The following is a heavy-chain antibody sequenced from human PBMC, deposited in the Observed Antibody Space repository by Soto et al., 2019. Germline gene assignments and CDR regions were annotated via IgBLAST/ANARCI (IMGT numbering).Heavy chain of an antibody. D-gene: IGHD6-13*01. CDR2: IYYSGST. Sequence: SETLSLTCTVSGGSISSYYWSWIRQPSGKGLEWIGYIYYSGSTNYNPSLKSRVTISVDTSKNQFSLKLSSVTAADTAVYYCARGQQQLVTGRGFWFDPWGQGTLVTVSS. CDR1: GGSISSYY. V-gene: IGHV4-59*01. CDR3: ARGQQQLVTGRGFWFDP. J-gene: IGHJ5*02.